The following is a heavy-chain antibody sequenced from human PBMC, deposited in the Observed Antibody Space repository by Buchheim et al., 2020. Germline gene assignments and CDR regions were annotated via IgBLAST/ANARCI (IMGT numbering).Heavy chain of an antibody. V-gene: IGHV3-74*01. J-gene: IGHJ4*01. CDR1: GFTISAYW. CDR3: VKGGTGYGNFEF. D-gene: IGHD5-12*01. CDR2: IYTSDSSA. Sequence: EVQLVESGGDLVQPGGSLRLSCAASGFTISAYWMHWVRQAPGKGLVWVARIYTSDSSATYADSVKGRFTISRDDARNTLYVQMNSRRAEDTAVYYCVKGGTGYGNFEFWGLGT.